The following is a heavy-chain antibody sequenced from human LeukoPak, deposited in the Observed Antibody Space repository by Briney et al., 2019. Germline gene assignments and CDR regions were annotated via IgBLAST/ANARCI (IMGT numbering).Heavy chain of an antibody. CDR2: ISWNSGSI. D-gene: IGHD6-19*01. CDR1: GFTFDDYA. J-gene: IGHJ4*02. CDR3: ARDRQWLGVDF. V-gene: IGHV3-9*01. Sequence: GGSLRLSCAASGFTFDDYAMHWVRQAPGKGLEWVSGISWNSGSIGYADSVKGRFTISRDNAKNYLYLDMNSLRAEDTAFYYCARDRQWLGVDFWGQGTLVTVSS.